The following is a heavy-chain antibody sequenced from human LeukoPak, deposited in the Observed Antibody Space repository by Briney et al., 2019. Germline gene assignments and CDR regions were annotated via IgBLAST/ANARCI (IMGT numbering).Heavy chain of an antibody. CDR1: GGSISGYY. CDR2: IYYSGST. D-gene: IGHD3-10*01. V-gene: IGHV4-59*01. CDR3: ASLRYGSGSQGALDYGSDY. Sequence: SETLSLTCTVSGGSISGYYWSWVRQPPGKGLEWIGYIYYSGSTDYNPSLKSRVTISVDTSKNQFSLKLHSVTAADTAVYYCASLRYGSGSQGALDYGSDYWGQGTLVTVSS. J-gene: IGHJ4*02.